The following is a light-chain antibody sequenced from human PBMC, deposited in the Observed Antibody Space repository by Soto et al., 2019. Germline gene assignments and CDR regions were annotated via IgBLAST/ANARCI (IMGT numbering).Light chain of an antibody. CDR2: DAS. Sequence: DIQMTQSPSTLSASVGDRVTITCRASQSISDWLAWYQQKPGKAPKLLIYDASSLESGVRSRFSGSGSGTEFALTISSLQPDDFATYYCQHYSCYPMYTFGQGTKLEIK. CDR3: QHYSCYPMYT. V-gene: IGKV1-5*01. CDR1: QSISDW. J-gene: IGKJ2*01.